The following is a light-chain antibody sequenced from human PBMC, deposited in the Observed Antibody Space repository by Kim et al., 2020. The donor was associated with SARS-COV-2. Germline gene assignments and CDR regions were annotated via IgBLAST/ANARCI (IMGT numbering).Light chain of an antibody. V-gene: IGLV3-19*01. CDR1: SLRSYY. CDR2: GKN. CDR3: SSRDSNGYVL. Sequence: SSELTQDPAVSVALGQTVRITCQGDSLRSYYASWYQQKPGQAPIVVISGKNNRPSGIPDRFSGSSSGNTASLTITGAQAEDEADYCCSSRDSNGYVLFGGGTKLT. J-gene: IGLJ2*01.